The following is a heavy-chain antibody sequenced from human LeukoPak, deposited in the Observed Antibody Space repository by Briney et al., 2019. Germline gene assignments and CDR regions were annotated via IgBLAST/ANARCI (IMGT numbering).Heavy chain of an antibody. V-gene: IGHV3-74*01. CDR1: GFTFSSCW. J-gene: IGHJ4*02. CDR2: INTDGSST. D-gene: IGHD6-13*01. Sequence: GGSLRLSCAASGFTFSSCWMHWVRQAPGKGLVWVSRINTDGSSTSYADSVKGRFTISRDNAKNTLYLQMNSLRAEDTAVYYCAREARIAAALDYWGQGTLVTVSS. CDR3: AREARIAAALDY.